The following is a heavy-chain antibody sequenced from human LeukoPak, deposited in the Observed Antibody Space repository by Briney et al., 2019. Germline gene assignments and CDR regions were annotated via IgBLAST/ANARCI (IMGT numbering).Heavy chain of an antibody. D-gene: IGHD3-9*01. V-gene: IGHV1-2*02. CDR3: AREMGEYYDILTGYFPFDY. Sequence: ASVKVSCKASGYTFTGYYMHWVRQAPGQGLEWMGWINPNSGGANYAQKFQSRVTMTRDTSISTAYMELSRLRSDDTAVYYCAREMGEYYDILTGYFPFDYWSQGTLVTVSS. CDR2: INPNSGGA. J-gene: IGHJ4*02. CDR1: GYTFTGYY.